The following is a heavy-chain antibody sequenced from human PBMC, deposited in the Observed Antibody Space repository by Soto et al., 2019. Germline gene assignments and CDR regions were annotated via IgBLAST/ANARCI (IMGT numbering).Heavy chain of an antibody. Sequence: ASVKVSCKASGYTFTSYPMHWVRQAPGQRPEWMGWIHASNGTTKYSQTFQGRVTLTRDTSASTDYMELGSLRPEDTAVYYCARPMNYNDYLDSWGQGTLVTVSS. CDR1: GYTFTSYP. V-gene: IGHV1-3*01. J-gene: IGHJ4*02. CDR3: ARPMNYNDYLDS. CDR2: IHASNGTT. D-gene: IGHD3-10*01.